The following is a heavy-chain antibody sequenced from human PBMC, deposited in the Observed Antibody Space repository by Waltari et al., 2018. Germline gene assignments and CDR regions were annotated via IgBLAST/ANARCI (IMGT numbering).Heavy chain of an antibody. V-gene: IGHV1-69*01. CDR1: GGTFSSYA. Sequence: QVQLVQSGAEVKKPGSSVKVSCKASGGTFSSYAISWVRQAPGQGLEWMGVIIPILDTATYAQKFQGRVTIAADDSTSTAYMELSSLRSEDTAVYYCARGGILYNWNDANFDYWGQGTLVTVSS. J-gene: IGHJ4*02. CDR3: ARGGILYNWNDANFDY. CDR2: IIPILDTA. D-gene: IGHD1-1*01.